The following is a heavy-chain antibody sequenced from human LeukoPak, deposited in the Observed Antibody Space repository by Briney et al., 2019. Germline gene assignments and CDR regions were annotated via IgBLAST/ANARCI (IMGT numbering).Heavy chain of an antibody. CDR2: IYYSGTT. CDR1: GGSISNYY. Sequence: SETLSLTCTVSGGSISNYYWSWLRQPPGKGLEWIGYIYYSGTTNYNPSLKSRVTISVDTSKNQFSLKLNSVTAADTAVYYCARAPPRSLGYYYYYGMDVWGQGTTVTVSS. J-gene: IGHJ6*02. CDR3: ARAPPRSLGYYYYYGMDV. V-gene: IGHV4-59*01. D-gene: IGHD3-16*01.